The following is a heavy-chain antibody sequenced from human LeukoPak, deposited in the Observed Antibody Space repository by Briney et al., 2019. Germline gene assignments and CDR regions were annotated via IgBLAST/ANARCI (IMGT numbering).Heavy chain of an antibody. V-gene: IGHV3-33*08. D-gene: IGHD6-13*01. CDR2: LWYDGNNR. J-gene: IGHJ4*02. Sequence: GSLRLSCAASGLTFSSNAIHWVRQAPGKGLEWVAVLWYDGNNRYYADSVKGRFTISRDNSKNTLYLQMNSLRAEDTAVYYCARESAAGTCDYWGQGTLVSASS. CDR1: GLTFSSNA. CDR3: ARESAAGTCDY.